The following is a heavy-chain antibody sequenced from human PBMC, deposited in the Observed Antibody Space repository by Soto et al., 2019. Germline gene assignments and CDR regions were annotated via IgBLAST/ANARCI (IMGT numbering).Heavy chain of an antibody. J-gene: IGHJ4*02. Sequence: QPGGSLRLSCAVSGFTFSSHTMHWVRQAPGKGLEWVTLISYDGGKKFYADSLKGRFTISRDNSKNTLYLQMNSLRLEDTALYYCASRDGFNFGYWGQESLVTVSS. CDR2: ISYDGGKK. D-gene: IGHD3-16*01. CDR3: ASRDGFNFGY. V-gene: IGHV3-30-3*01. CDR1: GFTFSSHT.